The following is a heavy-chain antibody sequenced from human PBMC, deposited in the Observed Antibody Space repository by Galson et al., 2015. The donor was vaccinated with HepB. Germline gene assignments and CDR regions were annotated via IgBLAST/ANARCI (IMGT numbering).Heavy chain of an antibody. D-gene: IGHD1-26*01. CDR2: ISGSGGST. V-gene: IGHV3-23*01. CDR1: GFTFSSYA. Sequence: SLRLSCAASGFTFSSYAMSWVRQAPGKGLEWVSAISGSGGSTYYADSVKGRFTISRDNSKNTLYLQMNSLRAEDTAVYYCANGGSYYEHYYGMDVWGQGTTVTVSS. CDR3: ANGGSYYEHYYGMDV. J-gene: IGHJ6*02.